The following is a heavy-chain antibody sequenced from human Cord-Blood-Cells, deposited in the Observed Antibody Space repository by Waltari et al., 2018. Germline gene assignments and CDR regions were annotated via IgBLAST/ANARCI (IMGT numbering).Heavy chain of an antibody. CDR1: GFTFSSYE. CDR3: ARDYSSSWYPYYFDY. Sequence: EVQLVESGGGLVQPGGSLRLSCAASGFTFSSYEMNWVPQAPGKGLEWVSYISSSGSTIYYADSVKGRFTISRDNAKNSLYLQMNSLRAEDTAVYYCARDYSSSWYPYYFDYWGQGTLVTVSS. CDR2: ISSSGSTI. V-gene: IGHV3-48*03. J-gene: IGHJ4*02. D-gene: IGHD6-13*01.